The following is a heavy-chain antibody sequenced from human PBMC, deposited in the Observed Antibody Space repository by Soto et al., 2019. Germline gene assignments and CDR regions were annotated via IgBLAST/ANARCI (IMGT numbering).Heavy chain of an antibody. D-gene: IGHD4-17*01. Sequence: GGSLRLSCAASGFTFSSYAMSWVRQAPGKGLEWVSAISGSGGSTYYADSVKGRFTISRDNSKNTLYLQMNSLRAEDTAVYYCAKDSGYGDYESGDFDYWGQGTLVTVSS. CDR1: GFTFSSYA. CDR2: ISGSGGST. V-gene: IGHV3-23*01. J-gene: IGHJ4*02. CDR3: AKDSGYGDYESGDFDY.